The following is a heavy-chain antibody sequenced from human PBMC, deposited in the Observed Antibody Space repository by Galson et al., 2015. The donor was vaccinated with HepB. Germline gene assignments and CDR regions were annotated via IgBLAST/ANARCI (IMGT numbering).Heavy chain of an antibody. D-gene: IGHD6-13*01. Sequence: SVKVSCKASGFNFIDYGITWVRQAPGQGLEWMGWISPYNGDTKYTKKFQGRVTMTTDTSTRTAYMELRSLRSDDTAVYYCARSGTAAGFLGHWGQGTLVTVSS. CDR1: GFNFIDYG. CDR2: ISPYNGDT. J-gene: IGHJ4*02. V-gene: IGHV1-18*01. CDR3: ARSGTAAGFLGH.